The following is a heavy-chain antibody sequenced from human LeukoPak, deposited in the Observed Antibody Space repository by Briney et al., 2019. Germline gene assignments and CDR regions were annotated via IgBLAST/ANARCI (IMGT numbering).Heavy chain of an antibody. D-gene: IGHD2-2*01. V-gene: IGHV4-30-4*01. CDR3: ARARYCSSTSCHGGYYYGMDV. J-gene: IGHJ6*02. CDR1: GGSISSGDYY. Sequence: SETLSLTCTVSGGSISSGDYYWSWIRQPPGKGLEWIEYIYYSGSTYYNPSLKSRVTISVDTSKNQFSLKLSSVTAADTAVYYCARARYCSSTSCHGGYYYGMDVWGQGTTVTVSS. CDR2: IYYSGST.